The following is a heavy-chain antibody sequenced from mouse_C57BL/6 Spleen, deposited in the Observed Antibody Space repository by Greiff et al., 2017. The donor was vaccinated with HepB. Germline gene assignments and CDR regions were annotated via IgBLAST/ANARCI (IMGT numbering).Heavy chain of an antibody. CDR3: ARVLYDGYYDWYFDV. D-gene: IGHD2-3*01. Sequence: EVHLVESEGGLVQPGSSMKLSCTASGFTFSDYYMAWVRQVPEKGLEWVANINYDGSSTYYLDSLKSRFIISRDNAKNILYLQMSSLKSEDTATYYCARVLYDGYYDWYFDVWGTGTTVTVSS. CDR1: GFTFSDYY. V-gene: IGHV5-16*01. CDR2: INYDGSST. J-gene: IGHJ1*03.